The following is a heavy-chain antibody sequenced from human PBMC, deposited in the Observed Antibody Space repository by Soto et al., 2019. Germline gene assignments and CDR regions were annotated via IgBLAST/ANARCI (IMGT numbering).Heavy chain of an antibody. CDR2: ISSSSSYI. CDR3: ARETKSIAAALDYYGMDV. J-gene: IGHJ6*02. V-gene: IGHV3-21*04. Sequence: LRLSCAASGFTFSSYSMNWVRQAPGKGLEWVSSISSSSSYIYYADSVKGRFTISRDNAKNSLYLQMNSLRAEDTAVYYCARETKSIAAALDYYGMDVWGQGTTVTVSS. D-gene: IGHD6-13*01. CDR1: GFTFSSYS.